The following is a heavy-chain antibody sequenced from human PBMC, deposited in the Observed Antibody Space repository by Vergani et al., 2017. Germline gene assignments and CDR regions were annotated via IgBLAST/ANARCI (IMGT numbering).Heavy chain of an antibody. CDR1: GITFKNAW. V-gene: IGHV3-23*04. J-gene: IGHJ4*02. D-gene: IGHD3-22*01. Sequence: EVQVVESGGGLIKPGGSLRLSCVVSGITFKNAWINWVRQAPGKGLEWVSTISSDGGSTYYADSVKGRFTISRDNSKNTLSLQMNSLTAEDTAIYYCAGPQGTSAYYYGGFDYWGQGILVIVSS. CDR3: AGPQGTSAYYYGGFDY. CDR2: ISSDGGST.